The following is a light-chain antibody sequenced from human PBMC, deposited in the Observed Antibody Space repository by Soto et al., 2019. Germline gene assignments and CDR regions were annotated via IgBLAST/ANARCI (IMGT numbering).Light chain of an antibody. Sequence: VMTQAPLSLPVTPGEPASISCRSSQSLLHSDGYNYLAWYLQKPGHSPQLLIDLASNRASGVPDRFSGSGSGTDFTLRISRVEAEDAGVYYCMQVLQTPTFGGGTKVEIK. CDR3: MQVLQTPT. CDR2: LAS. J-gene: IGKJ4*01. V-gene: IGKV2-28*01. CDR1: QSLLHSDGYNY.